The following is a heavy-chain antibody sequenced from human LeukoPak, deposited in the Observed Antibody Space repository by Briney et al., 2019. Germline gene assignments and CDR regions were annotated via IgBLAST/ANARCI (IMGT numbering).Heavy chain of an antibody. CDR3: ARDLVDCSSTSCYVPFDY. V-gene: IGHV4-61*01. J-gene: IGHJ4*02. CDR1: GGSVSSGSYY. CDR2: IYYSGST. Sequence: SSETLSPTCTVSGGSVSSGSYYWSWIRQPPGKGLEWIGYIYYSGSTNYNPSLKSRVTISVDTSKNQFSLKLSSVTAADTAVYYCARDLVDCSSTSCYVPFDYWGQGTLVTVSS. D-gene: IGHD2-2*01.